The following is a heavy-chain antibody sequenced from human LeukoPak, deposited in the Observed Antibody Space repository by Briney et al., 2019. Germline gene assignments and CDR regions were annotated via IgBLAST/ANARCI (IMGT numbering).Heavy chain of an antibody. J-gene: IGHJ4*02. CDR3: ARADTAVSDY. CDR2: ISSSSSTI. D-gene: IGHD4-23*01. Sequence: GGSLTLSCAASRFTSSSYSMNWVRQAPGKGREWVSYISSSSSTIYYADSVNGRLTISRDNAKNSLYLQMNSLRAEDTAVYYCARADTAVSDYWGQGTLVTVSS. CDR1: RFTSSSYS. V-gene: IGHV3-48*01.